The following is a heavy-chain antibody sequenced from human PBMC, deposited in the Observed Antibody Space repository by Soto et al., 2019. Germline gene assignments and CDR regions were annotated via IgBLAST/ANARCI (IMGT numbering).Heavy chain of an antibody. V-gene: IGHV3-15*01. J-gene: IGHJ5*02. D-gene: IGHD3-10*01. CDR3: TTGVLTMVRGVIIEDWFDP. CDR1: GFTFSNAW. CDR2: IKSKTDGGTT. Sequence: GGSLRLSCAASGFTFSNAWMSXVRQAPGKGLEWVGRIKSKTDGGTTDYAAPVKGRFTISRDDSKNTLYLQMNSLKTEDTAVYYCTTGVLTMVRGVIIEDWFDPWGQGTLVTVSS.